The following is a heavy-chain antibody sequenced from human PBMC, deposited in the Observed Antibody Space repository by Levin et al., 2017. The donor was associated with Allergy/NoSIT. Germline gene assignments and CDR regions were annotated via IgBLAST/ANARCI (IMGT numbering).Heavy chain of an antibody. V-gene: IGHV4-34*01. CDR2: INHSGST. Sequence: KSSETLSLTCAVYGGSLSGDYCSWFRQPPGMGLEWIGEINHSGSTKYNTSLESRVTISADTSKKQFSLRLNSVSAADTAVYYCVRVEGVAGVPFVYWGQGTLVTVSS. J-gene: IGHJ4*02. CDR1: GGSLSGDY. CDR3: VRVEGVAGVPFVY. D-gene: IGHD6-19*01.